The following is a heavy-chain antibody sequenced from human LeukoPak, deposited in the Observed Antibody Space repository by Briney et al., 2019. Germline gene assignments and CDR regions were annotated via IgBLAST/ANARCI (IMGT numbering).Heavy chain of an antibody. V-gene: IGHV4-59*01. D-gene: IGHD5-18*01. Sequence: SETLSLTCTVSGGSISSYYWSWIRQPPGKGLEWIGYIYYSGSTNYNPSLKSRVTISVDTSKNQFSLKLSSVTAADTAVYYCARVRGTAMVDYWGQGTLVTVSS. J-gene: IGHJ4*02. CDR2: IYYSGST. CDR3: ARVRGTAMVDY. CDR1: GGSISSYY.